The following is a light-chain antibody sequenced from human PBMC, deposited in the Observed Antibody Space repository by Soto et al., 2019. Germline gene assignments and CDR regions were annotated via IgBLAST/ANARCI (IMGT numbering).Light chain of an antibody. V-gene: IGKV3-15*01. CDR1: HHVATN. CDR3: QQYTARPPCT. J-gene: IGKJ1*01. Sequence: EIVMTQSPVTLSVSPGERATLSCRASHHVATNLAWYQQKHGQAPRLLIYGASTRATGISARFSGSGSGTEFTLTISRMQSDQFAGYYCQQYTARPPCTFGQGTKV. CDR2: GAS.